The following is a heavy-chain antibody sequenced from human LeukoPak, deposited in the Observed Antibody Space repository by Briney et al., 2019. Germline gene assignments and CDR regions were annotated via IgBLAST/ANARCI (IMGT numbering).Heavy chain of an antibody. Sequence: GGSLRLSCAASGFTFSGSAMHWVRQASGKGLEWVGRIRSKANSYATAYAASVKGRFTISRDDSKNTAYLQMNSLKTEDTAVYYCTRHHPSSSSRGSFYMDDCGKGTTGTVSS. CDR2: IRSKANSYAT. CDR3: TRHHPSSSSRGSFYMDD. J-gene: IGHJ6*03. D-gene: IGHD6-13*01. CDR1: GFTFSGSA. V-gene: IGHV3-73*01.